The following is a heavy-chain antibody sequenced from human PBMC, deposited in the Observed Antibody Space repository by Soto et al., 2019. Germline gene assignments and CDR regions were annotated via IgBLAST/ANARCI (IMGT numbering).Heavy chain of an antibody. Sequence: QIQLVQSGAEVKRPGASVRVSCMTSGYIFTTSAMHWVRLAPGQRLEWLGWINTGNGNTQYSQNFQGRVTITRDTSAKTAYMELSSLRSEDTAVYYCARGRATGFGSVVRRNWLDPWGQGTLVTVSS. CDR3: ARGRATGFGSVVRRNWLDP. CDR2: INTGNGNT. V-gene: IGHV1-3*04. J-gene: IGHJ5*02. CDR1: GYIFTTSA. D-gene: IGHD2-15*01.